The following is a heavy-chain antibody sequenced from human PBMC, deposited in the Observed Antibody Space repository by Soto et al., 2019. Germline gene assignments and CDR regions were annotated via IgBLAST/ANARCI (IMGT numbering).Heavy chain of an antibody. Sequence: ASVKVSCKASGFTFTSSAMQWVRQARGQRLEWIGWIVVGSGNTNYAQKFQERVTITRDMSTSTAYMELSSLRSEDTAVFYCAADKGHIVGATGYFDYWGQGTLVTVSS. CDR1: GFTFTSSA. J-gene: IGHJ4*02. D-gene: IGHD1-26*01. V-gene: IGHV1-58*02. CDR3: AADKGHIVGATGYFDY. CDR2: IVVGSGNT.